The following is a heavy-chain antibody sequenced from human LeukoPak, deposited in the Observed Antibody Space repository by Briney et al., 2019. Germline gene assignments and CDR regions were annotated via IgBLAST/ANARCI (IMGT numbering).Heavy chain of an antibody. D-gene: IGHD2-8*01. J-gene: IGHJ5*02. CDR2: ISSNGGST. CDR1: GFTFSSYA. V-gene: IGHV3-64*01. CDR3: AARPYCTTATCPKTNWFDP. Sequence: WGSLTLSCAASGFTFSSYAMHWVRQAPGQGLEYVSAISSNGGSTYYANSVKGRFTISRDNSKNTLYLQMSSLRADDTAVYYCAARPYCTTATCPKTNWFDPWGQGTLVTVSS.